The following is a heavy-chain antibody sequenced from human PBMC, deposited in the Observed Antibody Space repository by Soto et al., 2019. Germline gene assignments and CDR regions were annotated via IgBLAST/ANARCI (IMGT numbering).Heavy chain of an antibody. CDR3: ARESFDYDSSGYYYVDY. V-gene: IGHV4-31*03. D-gene: IGHD3-22*01. CDR2: IYYSGST. J-gene: IGHJ4*02. Sequence: SETLSLTCTVSGGSISSGGYYWSWIRQHPGKGLEWIGYIYYSGSTYYNPSLKSRVTISVDTSKNQFSLKLSSVTAADTAVYYCARESFDYDSSGYYYVDYWGQGTLVTVSS. CDR1: GGSISSGGYY.